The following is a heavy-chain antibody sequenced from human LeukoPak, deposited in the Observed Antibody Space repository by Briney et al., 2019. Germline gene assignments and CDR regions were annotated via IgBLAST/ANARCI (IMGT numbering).Heavy chain of an antibody. CDR3: ASEERPEMAAKGGMSG. J-gene: IGHJ4*02. V-gene: IGHV4-4*07. D-gene: IGHD5-24*01. CDR1: GGSISSYC. CDR2: IYTSGST. Sequence: SETLSLTCTVSGGSISSYCWSWIRQPAGKGLEWIGRIYTSGSTNYNPSLKSRVTMSVDTSKNQLSLKLSSVTAADTAVYYCASEERPEMAAKGGMSGWGQGTLVTVSS.